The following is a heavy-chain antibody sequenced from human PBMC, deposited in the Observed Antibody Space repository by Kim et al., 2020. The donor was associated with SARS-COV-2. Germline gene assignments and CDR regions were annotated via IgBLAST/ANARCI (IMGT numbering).Heavy chain of an antibody. D-gene: IGHD3-3*01. CDR1: GFTFSSYA. J-gene: IGHJ4*02. CDR3: AREQRITIFGVVTPYAYYFDY. V-gene: IGHV3-23*01. CDR2: ISGSGGST. Sequence: GGSLRLSCAASGFTFSSYAMSWVRQAPGKGLEWVSAISGSGGSTYYADSVKGRFTISRDNSKNTLYLQMNSLRAEDTAVYYCAREQRITIFGVVTPYAYYFDYWGQGTLVTVSS.